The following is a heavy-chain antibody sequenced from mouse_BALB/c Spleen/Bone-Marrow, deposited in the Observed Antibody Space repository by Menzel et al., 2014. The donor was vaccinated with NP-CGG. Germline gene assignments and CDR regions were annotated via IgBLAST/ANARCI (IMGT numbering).Heavy chain of an antibody. CDR2: ISSGGTYT. CDR3: ARRRDYDYFDY. Sequence: EVQVVESGGDLVKPGGPLKLSCAASGFTFSNYGMSWVRQIPDKRLEWVATISSGGTYTFYPDSVKGRFTISRDNTKNTLTLQMTSLKSEDTAMYYCARRRDYDYFDYWGQGTTLTVSS. J-gene: IGHJ2*01. CDR1: GFTFSNYG. V-gene: IGHV5-6*01. D-gene: IGHD2-4*01.